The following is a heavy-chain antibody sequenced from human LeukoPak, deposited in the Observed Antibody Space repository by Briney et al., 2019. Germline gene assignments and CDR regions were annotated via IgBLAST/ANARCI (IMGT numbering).Heavy chain of an antibody. CDR2: ISYDGSNK. Sequence: GGSLRLSCAASGFTFSSDAMHWVRQAPGKGLEWVAVISYDGSNKYYADSVKGRFTISRDNSKNTLYLQMNSLRAEDTAVYYCALGNTGTVVAATFGANWGQGTLVTVSS. CDR1: GFTFSSDA. J-gene: IGHJ4*02. D-gene: IGHD2-15*01. V-gene: IGHV3-30*04. CDR3: ALGNTGTVVAATFGAN.